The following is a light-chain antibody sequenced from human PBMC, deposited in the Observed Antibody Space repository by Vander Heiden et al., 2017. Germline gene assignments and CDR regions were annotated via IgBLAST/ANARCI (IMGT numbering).Light chain of an antibody. Sequence: DIVMTQSPLSLPVTPGEPASIPCRSSQSFLHSNGYNYVDGYLQRPRQSRQLLSDLGSDRAAGGPDRFSGSGSGKDVTLKSSREEDEDVGDYYCKQALQTPDTCGQGTKLEIK. CDR2: LGS. V-gene: IGKV2-28*01. J-gene: IGKJ2*01. CDR3: KQALQTPDT. CDR1: QSFLHSNGYNY.